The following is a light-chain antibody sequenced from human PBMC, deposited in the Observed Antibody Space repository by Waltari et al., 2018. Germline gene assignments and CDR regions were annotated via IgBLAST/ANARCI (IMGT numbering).Light chain of an antibody. CDR1: QSVDTY. J-gene: IGKJ5*01. V-gene: IGKV3-11*01. Sequence: EVVLTQSPAALSLSPGERASLTCRASQSVDTYLAWYQQTPGQAPRLVIYYASKRATVIPPRFSGSGSWTDFTLTISSLEPEDFTVYYCQQHSNWPPSITFGQGTRLE. CDR2: YAS. CDR3: QQHSNWPPSIT.